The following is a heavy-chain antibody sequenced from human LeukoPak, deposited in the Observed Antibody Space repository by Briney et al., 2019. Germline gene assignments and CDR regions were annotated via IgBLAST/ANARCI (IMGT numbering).Heavy chain of an antibody. Sequence: GGSLRLSCAASGFTFSSYWMAWVRQAPGKGLEWVANIKVDGSEKNYVDSVKGRFTISRDNAKNLLYLQVNSLRGEDTAVYYCARDNDYRGDYWGQGTLVTVSS. CDR2: IKVDGSEK. CDR3: ARDNDYRGDY. J-gene: IGHJ4*02. V-gene: IGHV3-7*01. CDR1: GFTFSSYW. D-gene: IGHD4/OR15-4a*01.